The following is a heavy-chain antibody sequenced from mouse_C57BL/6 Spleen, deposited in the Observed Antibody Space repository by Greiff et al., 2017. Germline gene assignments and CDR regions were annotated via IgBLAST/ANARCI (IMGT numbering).Heavy chain of an antibody. J-gene: IGHJ4*01. D-gene: IGHD1-1*01. Sequence: QVQLQQPGAELVKPGASVKLSCKASGYTFTSYWMHWVKQRPGQGLEWIGMIHPNSGSTNYNEKFKSKATLTADTSSSPAYLQLSSLPSEDSAVXYCARDGGGSSYDYYAMDYWGQGTSVTVSS. CDR2: IHPNSGST. CDR3: ARDGGGSSYDYYAMDY. V-gene: IGHV1-64*01. CDR1: GYTFTSYW.